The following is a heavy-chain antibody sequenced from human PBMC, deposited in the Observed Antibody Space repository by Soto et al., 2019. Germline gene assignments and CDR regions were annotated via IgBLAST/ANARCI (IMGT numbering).Heavy chain of an antibody. D-gene: IGHD1-26*01. CDR3: AKGARVGAPTSPYDY. CDR2: INHSGST. Sequence: SETLSLTCAVYGGSFSGYYWSWIRQPPGKGLEWIGEINHSGSTNYNPSLKSRVTISVDTSKNQFSLKLSSVTAADTAVYYCAKGARVGAPTSPYDYWGQGTLVTVSS. V-gene: IGHV4-34*01. CDR1: GGSFSGYY. J-gene: IGHJ4*02.